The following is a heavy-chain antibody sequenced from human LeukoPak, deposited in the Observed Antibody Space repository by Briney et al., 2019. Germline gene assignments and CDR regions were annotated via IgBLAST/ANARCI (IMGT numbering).Heavy chain of an antibody. Sequence: GASVKVSCKASGYTFTGYYMHWVRQAPGQGLEWMGWISAYNGNTNYAQKLQGRVTMTTDTSTSTAYMELRSLRSDDTAVYYCARGRGGLAHYYDSSGQYYYYYYMDVWGKGTTVTVSS. J-gene: IGHJ6*03. CDR2: ISAYNGNT. CDR1: GYTFTGYY. D-gene: IGHD3-22*01. V-gene: IGHV1-18*04. CDR3: ARGRGGLAHYYDSSGQYYYYYYMDV.